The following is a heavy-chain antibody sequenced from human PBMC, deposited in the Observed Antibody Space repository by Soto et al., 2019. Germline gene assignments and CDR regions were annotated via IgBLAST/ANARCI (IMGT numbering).Heavy chain of an antibody. J-gene: IGHJ6*02. CDR1: GFTFSSYA. V-gene: IGHV3-23*01. D-gene: IGHD3-10*01. CDR2: ISGSGGST. Sequence: PGGSLRLSCAASGFTFSSYAMSWVRQAPGKGLEWVSAISGSGGSTYYADSVKGRFTISRDNSKNTLYLQMNSLRAEDTAVYYCAKVNYYGSGQAVAWYYYGMDVWGQGTTVTVSS. CDR3: AKVNYYGSGQAVAWYYYGMDV.